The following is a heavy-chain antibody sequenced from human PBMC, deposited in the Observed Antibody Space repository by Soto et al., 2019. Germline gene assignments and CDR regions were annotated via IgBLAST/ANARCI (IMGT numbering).Heavy chain of an antibody. CDR1: GFTFSSYW. J-gene: IGHJ4*02. D-gene: IGHD6-6*01. CDR2: IKQDGSEK. CDR3: ARDRFQGGQLAARNPLGY. V-gene: IGHV3-7*05. Sequence: PGGSLRLSCAASGFTFSSYWMSWVRQAPGKGLEWVANIKQDGSEKYYVDSVKGRFTISRDNAKNSRYLQMNSLRAEDTAVYYCARDRFQGGQLAARNPLGYWGQGTLVTVSS.